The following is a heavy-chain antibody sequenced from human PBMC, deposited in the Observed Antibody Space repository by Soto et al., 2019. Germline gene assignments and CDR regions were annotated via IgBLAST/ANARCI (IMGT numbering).Heavy chain of an antibody. J-gene: IGHJ4*02. V-gene: IGHV1-18*01. CDR3: ARDYREAVAGTWDFPNFDY. D-gene: IGHD6-19*01. CDR2: ISAYNGNT. CDR1: GYTFTSYG. Sequence: QVQLVQSGAEVKKPGASVKVSCKASGYTFTSYGISWVRQAPGQGLEWMGWISAYNGNTNYAQKLQGRVTMTTDTYTSTAYMELRSLRSDDTAVYYCARDYREAVAGTWDFPNFDYWGQGTLVTVSS.